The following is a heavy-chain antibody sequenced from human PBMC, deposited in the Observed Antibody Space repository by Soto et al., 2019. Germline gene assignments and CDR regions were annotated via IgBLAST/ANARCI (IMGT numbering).Heavy chain of an antibody. V-gene: IGHV4-39*01. D-gene: IGHD3-10*01. CDR2: LYSGST. J-gene: IGHJ4*02. Sequence: WGWIRQPPGQGLEWIGSLYSGSTYYNPSLKSRVTISADTSKNQFSLTLSSVTAADTAVYYCARRGSGHTFGYRGQGTLVTVSS. CDR3: ARRGSGHTFGY.